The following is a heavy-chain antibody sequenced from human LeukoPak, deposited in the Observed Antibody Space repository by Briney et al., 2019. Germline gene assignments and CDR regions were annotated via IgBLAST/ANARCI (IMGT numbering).Heavy chain of an antibody. CDR2: INHSGST. CDR3: ARSTAVTIFDY. CDR1: GGSFSGYY. V-gene: IGHV4-34*01. Sequence: SETLSLTCAVYGGSFSGYYWSWIRHPPGKGLEWIGEINHSGSTNYNPSLKSRVTISVNTSKNQFSLKLSSVTAADTAVYYCARSTAVTIFDYWGQGTLVTVSS. D-gene: IGHD4-17*01. J-gene: IGHJ4*02.